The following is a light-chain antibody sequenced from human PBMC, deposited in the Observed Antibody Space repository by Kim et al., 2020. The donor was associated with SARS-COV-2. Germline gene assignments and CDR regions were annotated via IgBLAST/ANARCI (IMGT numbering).Light chain of an antibody. Sequence: AAGGNIVTITCRASNISRKSLSWYRKKPGKVTLLLFYGASTVPSGVPSRFSGSGAATDFTPIISSLHPEDAATYCCQKYNSAPLTFGQGTKVDIK. CDR3: QKYNSAPLT. CDR2: GAS. J-gene: IGKJ1*01. CDR1: NISRKS. V-gene: IGKV1-27*01.